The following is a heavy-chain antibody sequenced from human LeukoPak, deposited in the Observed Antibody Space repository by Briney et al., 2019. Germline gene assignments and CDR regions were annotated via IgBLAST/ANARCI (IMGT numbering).Heavy chain of an antibody. D-gene: IGHD3-3*01. CDR1: GFSFCSYE. V-gene: IGHV3-48*03. CDR3: ARALLAGRYYYGMDV. Sequence: VGTLRLSWAASGFSFCSYEMKWVRPAPEEGLEWGSYITSSGSTIYYADSVKGRFTISRDNAKNSLYLQLNSLRAEDTAVYYCARALLAGRYYYGMDVWGQGTTVTVSS. J-gene: IGHJ6*02. CDR2: ITSSGSTI.